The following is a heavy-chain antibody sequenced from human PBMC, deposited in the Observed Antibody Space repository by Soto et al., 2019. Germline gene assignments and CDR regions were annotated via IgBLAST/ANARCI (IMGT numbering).Heavy chain of an antibody. V-gene: IGHV3-30-3*01. CDR3: ARDGRLAASSSPFDY. CDR1: GFTFSSYA. J-gene: IGHJ4*02. Sequence: QVQLVESGGGVVQPGRSLRLSCAASGFTFSSYAMHWVRQAPGKGLEWVAVISYDGSNKYYADSVKGRFTTSRDNSKNTLYLQMNSLRAEDTAVYYCARDGRLAASSSPFDYWGQGTLVTVSS. CDR2: ISYDGSNK. D-gene: IGHD1-26*01.